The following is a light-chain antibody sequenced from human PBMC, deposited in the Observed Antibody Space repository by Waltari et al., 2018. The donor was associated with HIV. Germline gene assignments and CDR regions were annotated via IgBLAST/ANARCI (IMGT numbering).Light chain of an antibody. V-gene: IGLV8-61*01. CDR1: SGSVSSRYY. Sequence: QTVVTQEPSFSVSPGGTVTLTCGLSSGSVSSRYYPSWYPKTPGLPPRILSYDTNTRSSGVPDRFSGSILGNKAALTITGAQSDDESDYYCLLYVGTGIWVFGGGTKVTVL. CDR3: LLYVGTGIWV. CDR2: DTN. J-gene: IGLJ3*02.